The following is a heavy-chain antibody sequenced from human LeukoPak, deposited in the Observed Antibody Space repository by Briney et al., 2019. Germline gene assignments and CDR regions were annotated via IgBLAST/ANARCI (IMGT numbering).Heavy chain of an antibody. J-gene: IGHJ4*02. CDR1: GFSLRNYW. D-gene: IGHD5-18*01. V-gene: IGHV3-74*01. CDR2: INSDGTNV. CDR3: VRDGVGYSDAYGAGRGDY. Sequence: AGSLTLSWAVSGFSLRNYWMHCVRQAPGKGLVWVSRINSDGTNVKYADSVEGRFTISRDNANNTLYLQMNSLRADGTGVYYCVRDGVGYSDAYGAGRGDYWGQGTLVTVSS.